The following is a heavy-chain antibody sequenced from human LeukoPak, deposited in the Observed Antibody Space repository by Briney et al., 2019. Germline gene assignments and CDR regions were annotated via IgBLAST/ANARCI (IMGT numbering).Heavy chain of an antibody. Sequence: SETLSLTCTVSGGTLNSFYWSWIRQPPGKGLEWIGYFHYSGSTNYSLSLKSRVTISIDTSKNQFSLKVSSVTAADTAVYYCARGSSWSYYFDYWGQGTLVTVSS. D-gene: IGHD6-13*01. CDR1: GGTLNSFY. CDR3: ARGSSWSYYFDY. J-gene: IGHJ4*02. CDR2: FHYSGST. V-gene: IGHV4-59*01.